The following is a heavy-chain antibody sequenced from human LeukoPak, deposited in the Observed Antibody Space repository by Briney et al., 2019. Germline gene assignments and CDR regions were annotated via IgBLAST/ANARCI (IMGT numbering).Heavy chain of an antibody. Sequence: PGGSLRLSCAASGFTFSGFGMHWVRQAPGKGLEWVALISYDGTNTYYADSVKGRFTISRDNSKYTLYLQMNSLRAEDTAVYYCAKEPATAIRLIDYWGQGALVTVSS. V-gene: IGHV3-30*18. CDR2: ISYDGTNT. D-gene: IGHD2-2*02. CDR3: AKEPATAIRLIDY. J-gene: IGHJ4*02. CDR1: GFTFSGFG.